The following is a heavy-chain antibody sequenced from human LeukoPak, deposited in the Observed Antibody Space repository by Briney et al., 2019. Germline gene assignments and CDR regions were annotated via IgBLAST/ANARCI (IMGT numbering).Heavy chain of an antibody. V-gene: IGHV4-4*07. CDR2: IYTSGST. D-gene: IGHD3-22*01. CDR3: ARDGDYDSSGYYSPFDY. CDR1: GGSISGYY. J-gene: IGHJ4*02. Sequence: SETLSLTCTVSGGSISGYYWSWIRQPAGKGLEWIGRIYTSGSTNYNPSLKSRVTMSVDTSKNQFSLKLSSVTAADTAVYYCARDGDYDSSGYYSPFDYWGQGTLVTVSS.